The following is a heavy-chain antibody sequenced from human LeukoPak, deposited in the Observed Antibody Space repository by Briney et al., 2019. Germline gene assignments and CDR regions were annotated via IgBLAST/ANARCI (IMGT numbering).Heavy chain of an antibody. Sequence: GGSLRLSCAASGFTFSSYAMSWVRQAPGKGLEWVSAISGSGGSTYYADSVKGRFTISRDNAKNSLYLQMNSLRAEDTAVYYCARDQPYYDFWSGYGPLYYYYMDVWGKGTTVTVSS. CDR1: GFTFSSYA. CDR2: ISGSGGST. V-gene: IGHV3-23*01. J-gene: IGHJ6*03. D-gene: IGHD3-3*01. CDR3: ARDQPYYDFWSGYGPLYYYYMDV.